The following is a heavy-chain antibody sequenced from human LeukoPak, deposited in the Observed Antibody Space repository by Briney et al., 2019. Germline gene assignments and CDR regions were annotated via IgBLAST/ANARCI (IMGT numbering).Heavy chain of an antibody. J-gene: IGHJ3*02. D-gene: IGHD1-26*01. V-gene: IGHV3-74*01. CDR2: INSDGSST. CDR1: GFTFSSYA. CDR3: ARDRSYGDAFDI. Sequence: GGSLRLSCAASGFTFSSYAMSWVRQAPGKGLVWVSRINSDGSSTSYADSVKGRFTISRDNAKNTLYLQMNSLRAEDTAVYYCARDRSYGDAFDIWGQGTMVTVSS.